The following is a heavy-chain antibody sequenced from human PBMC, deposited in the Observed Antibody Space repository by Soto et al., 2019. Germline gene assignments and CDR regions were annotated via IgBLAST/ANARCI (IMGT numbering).Heavy chain of an antibody. D-gene: IGHD1-1*01. J-gene: IGHJ4*02. Sequence: PGGSLRLSCAASGFTFSSYAMSWVRQAPGKGLEWVAIISYDGSSKDYADSVKGRFTTSRDNPKNTLYLQMNSLITEDTAVYYCTKARDPWNLGGFDYWGVGTLVTVSS. CDR1: GFTFSSYA. CDR2: ISYDGSSK. V-gene: IGHV3-30*18. CDR3: TKARDPWNLGGFDY.